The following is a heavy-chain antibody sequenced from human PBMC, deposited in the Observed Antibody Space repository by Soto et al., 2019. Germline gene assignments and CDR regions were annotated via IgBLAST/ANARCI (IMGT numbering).Heavy chain of an antibody. CDR3: AREPVAGIWFDP. Sequence: ASVKVSCKASGYTFTSYGISWVRQAPGQRLEWMGWINSYNGNTNYAQKLQGRVTMTTDTSTSTAYMELRSLRSDDTAVYYCAREPVAGIWFDPWGQGTLVTVSS. D-gene: IGHD6-19*01. CDR2: INSYNGNT. V-gene: IGHV1-18*01. J-gene: IGHJ5*02. CDR1: GYTFTSYG.